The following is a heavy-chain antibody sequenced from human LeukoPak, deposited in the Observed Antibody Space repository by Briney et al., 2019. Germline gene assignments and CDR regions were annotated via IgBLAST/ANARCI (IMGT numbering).Heavy chain of an antibody. J-gene: IGHJ1*01. Sequence: GGSLRLSCAASGFTFSSYAMSWVRQAPGKGLEWVSAISGSGGSTYYADSVKGRFTISRDYSKNTLYLQMNSLRAEDTAVYYCAKDLKAYCGGDCPFQHWGQGTLVTVSS. V-gene: IGHV3-23*01. CDR2: ISGSGGST. D-gene: IGHD2-21*02. CDR1: GFTFSSYA. CDR3: AKDLKAYCGGDCPFQH.